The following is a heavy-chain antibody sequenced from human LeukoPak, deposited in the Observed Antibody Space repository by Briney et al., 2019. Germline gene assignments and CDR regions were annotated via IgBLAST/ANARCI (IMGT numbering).Heavy chain of an antibody. J-gene: IGHJ3*02. D-gene: IGHD4-17*01. V-gene: IGHV4-59*11. CDR2: ISYIGST. Sequence: SETLSLTCGVSGDSFSSHYWTWIRQPPGKGLEWIGYISYIGSTNYNPSLKSRVTISIDTSKNQFSLKLRSVTAADTAVYYCARDLVTVTKGFDIWGQGTMVSVSS. CDR1: GDSFSSHY. CDR3: ARDLVTVTKGFDI.